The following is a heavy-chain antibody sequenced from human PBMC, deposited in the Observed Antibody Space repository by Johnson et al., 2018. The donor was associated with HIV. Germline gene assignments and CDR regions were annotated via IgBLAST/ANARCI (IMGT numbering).Heavy chain of an antibody. J-gene: IGHJ3*02. CDR2: IKSKTDGGTT. Sequence: EVQLLESGGGLVKPGGSLRLSCAASGFSFSNAWMSWVRQAPGKGLEWVGRIKSKTDGGTTDYPAPVKGRFTISRDDSKNTLYLQMNSLKIEDTAVYYCTSVSSGWYGGAFDIWGQGTMVTVSS. D-gene: IGHD6-19*01. V-gene: IGHV3-15*01. CDR3: TSVSSGWYGGAFDI. CDR1: GFSFSNAW.